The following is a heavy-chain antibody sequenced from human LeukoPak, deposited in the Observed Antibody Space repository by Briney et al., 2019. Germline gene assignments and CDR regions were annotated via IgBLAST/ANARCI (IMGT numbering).Heavy chain of an antibody. J-gene: IGHJ4*02. CDR2: IKEDGSDK. V-gene: IGHV3-7*01. D-gene: IGHD6-19*01. CDR3: ARGSGWSDY. Sequence: GGSLRLSCAASGFSFSRYWMSRVRQAPGKGLEWVANIKEDGSDKYYVDSVKGRFTISRDNAKNSLHLQMNSLRGEDTAVYYCARGSGWSDYWGQGTLVTVSS. CDR1: GFSFSRYW.